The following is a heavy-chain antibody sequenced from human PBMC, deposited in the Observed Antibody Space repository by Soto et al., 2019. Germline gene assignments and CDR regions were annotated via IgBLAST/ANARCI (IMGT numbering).Heavy chain of an antibody. Sequence: PGGSLRLSCAASGFTFSDYYMSWIRQAPGKGLEWVSYISSSGSSIYHADSVKGRLTISRDNAKNSPYVQMNSLRAEDTAVYYCARTKYSYGNFDYWGQGTLVTVSS. D-gene: IGHD5-18*01. CDR1: GFTFSDYY. V-gene: IGHV3-11*01. CDR3: ARTKYSYGNFDY. J-gene: IGHJ4*02. CDR2: ISSSGSSI.